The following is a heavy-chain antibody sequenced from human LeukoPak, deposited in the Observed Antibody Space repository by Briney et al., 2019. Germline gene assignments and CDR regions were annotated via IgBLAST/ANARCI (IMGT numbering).Heavy chain of an antibody. Sequence: GGSLRLSCAASGFSFSSHWMSWVRQAPGKGLEWVANIKEDGGEKYYVDSVKGRFTISRDNAKNSLYLQMNSLRAEDTAVYYCVRGGGRLFDCWGQGTLVTVSS. V-gene: IGHV3-7*01. CDR3: VRGGGRLFDC. CDR1: GFSFSSHW. J-gene: IGHJ4*02. CDR2: IKEDGGEK. D-gene: IGHD3-16*01.